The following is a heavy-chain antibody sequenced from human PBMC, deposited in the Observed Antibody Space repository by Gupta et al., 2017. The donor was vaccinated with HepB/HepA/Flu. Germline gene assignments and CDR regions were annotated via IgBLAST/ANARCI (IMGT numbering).Heavy chain of an antibody. CDR2: INHDGSQK. J-gene: IGHJ4*02. D-gene: IGHD3-16*01. CDR3: ARELWGLDY. CDR1: KFSFGTYW. V-gene: IGHV3-7*01. Sequence: EVQPVESGGGLVQPGGSLRLSCVVFKFSFGTYWMSWVRQAPGKGLEWVANINHDGSQKNYVDSVKGRFTISRDNDKNSLYLQMNTLRVEDSAIYYCARELWGLDYWGQGTLVTVSS.